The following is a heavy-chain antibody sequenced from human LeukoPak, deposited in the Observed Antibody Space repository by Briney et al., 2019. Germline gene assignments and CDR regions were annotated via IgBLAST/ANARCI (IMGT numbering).Heavy chain of an antibody. D-gene: IGHD1-1*01. J-gene: IGHJ4*02. CDR3: ARYNWDYFDY. CDR1: GGSISSYY. CDR2: IYTSGST. V-gene: IGHV4-4*07. Sequence: SENLSLTCTVSGGSISSYYWSWLRQRAGKGLEWIGRIYTSGSTNYNPSHKSRVTMSVDTSKNQFSLKLSYVTAADTAVYYCARYNWDYFDYWGQGTLVTVSS.